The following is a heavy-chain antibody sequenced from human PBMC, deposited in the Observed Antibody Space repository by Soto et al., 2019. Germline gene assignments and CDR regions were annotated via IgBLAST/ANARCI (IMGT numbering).Heavy chain of an antibody. J-gene: IGHJ6*02. D-gene: IGHD5-12*01. V-gene: IGHV1-69*01. CDR1: GGTFSSYA. CDR2: IIPIFGTA. CDR3: ASRPWRAYSGYDSDYYYGMDV. Sequence: QVQLVQSGAEVKKPGSSVKVSCKASGGTFSSYAISWVRQAPGQGLEWMGGIIPIFGTANYAQKFQGRVTITADEPTSTAYMELSSLRSEDTAVYYCASRPWRAYSGYDSDYYYGMDVWGQGTTVTVSS.